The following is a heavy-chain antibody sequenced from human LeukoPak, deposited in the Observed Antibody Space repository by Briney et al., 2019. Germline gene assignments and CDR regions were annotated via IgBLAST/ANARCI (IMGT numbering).Heavy chain of an antibody. CDR2: IYYSGST. CDR1: GGPISSYY. Sequence: SETLSLTCTVSGGPISSYYWSWIRQPPGKGLEWIGYIYYSGSTNYNPSLKSRVTISVDTSKNQFSLKLSSVTAADTAVYYCAREKMATIDYWGQGTLVTVSS. V-gene: IGHV4-59*01. D-gene: IGHD5-24*01. J-gene: IGHJ4*02. CDR3: AREKMATIDY.